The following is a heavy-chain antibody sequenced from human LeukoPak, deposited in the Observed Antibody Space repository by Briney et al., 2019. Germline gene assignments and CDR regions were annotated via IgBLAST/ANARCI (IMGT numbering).Heavy chain of an antibody. V-gene: IGHV4-59*01. CDR2: IYYSGST. CDR3: ARSSHYYDSSGPLPLSI. CDR1: GGSLSGYY. Sequence: PSETLSLTCIVSGGSLSGYYWSWIRQPPGKGLEWIGSIYYSGSTDYNPSLKSRVIISVDTSKNQFSLSLISVTAADTAVYYCARSSHYYDSSGPLPLSIWGQGTMVTVSS. D-gene: IGHD3-22*01. J-gene: IGHJ3*02.